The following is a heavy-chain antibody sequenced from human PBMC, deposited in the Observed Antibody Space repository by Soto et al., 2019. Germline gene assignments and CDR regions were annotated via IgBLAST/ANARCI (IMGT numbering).Heavy chain of an antibody. V-gene: IGHV1-69*02. CDR1: GGTFSSYT. CDR3: ARQDYGDYDINWYFDL. Sequence: QVQLVQSGAEVKKPGSSVKVSCKASGGTFSSYTISWVRQAPGQGLEWMGRIIPILGIANYAQKFQGRVTITADKSTRTAYMELSSLRSEDTAVYYCARQDYGDYDINWYFDLWGRGTLVTVSS. CDR2: IIPILGIA. D-gene: IGHD4-17*01. J-gene: IGHJ2*01.